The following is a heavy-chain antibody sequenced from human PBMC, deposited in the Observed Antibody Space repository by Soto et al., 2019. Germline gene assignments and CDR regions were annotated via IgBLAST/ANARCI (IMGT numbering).Heavy chain of an antibody. Sequence: ASVKVSCKASGGTFSSYSTSWVRQAPGQGLEWMGGIIPIFGTANYAQKFQGRVTITADKSTSTAYMELSSLRSEDTAVYYCARGLHATYYYDSSGYETDAFDIWGQGTMVTVSS. V-gene: IGHV1-69*06. CDR2: IIPIFGTA. CDR3: ARGLHATYYYDSSGYETDAFDI. D-gene: IGHD3-22*01. J-gene: IGHJ3*02. CDR1: GGTFSSYS.